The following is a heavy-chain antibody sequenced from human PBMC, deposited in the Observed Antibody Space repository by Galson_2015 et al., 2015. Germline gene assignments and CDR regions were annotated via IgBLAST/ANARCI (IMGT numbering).Heavy chain of an antibody. CDR1: GFTFSSYA. Sequence: SLRLSCAASGFTFSSYAMRWVRQAPGKGLEWVAVISYDGSNKYYADSVKGRFTISRDNSKNTLYLQMNSLRAEDTAVYYCAREDSGSHKGAFDIWGQGTMVTVSS. CDR3: AREDSGSHKGAFDI. D-gene: IGHD1-26*01. CDR2: ISYDGSNK. V-gene: IGHV3-30-3*01. J-gene: IGHJ3*02.